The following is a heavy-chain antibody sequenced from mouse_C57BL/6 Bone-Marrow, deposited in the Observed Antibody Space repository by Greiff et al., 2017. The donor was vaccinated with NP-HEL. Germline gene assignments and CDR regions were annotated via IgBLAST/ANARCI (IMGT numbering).Heavy chain of an antibody. Sequence: VQLQQSGAELVKPGASVKLSCTASGFNIKDYYMHWVKQRTEQGLEWIGRIDPEDGETKYAPNFPGKATITAAPSSNTAYLQLISRTSEDTAVYYCARALYSNYWYFEVWGTGTTVTVSS. J-gene: IGHJ1*03. CDR3: ARALYSNYWYFEV. CDR2: IDPEDGET. V-gene: IGHV14-2*01. CDR1: GFNIKDYY. D-gene: IGHD2-5*01.